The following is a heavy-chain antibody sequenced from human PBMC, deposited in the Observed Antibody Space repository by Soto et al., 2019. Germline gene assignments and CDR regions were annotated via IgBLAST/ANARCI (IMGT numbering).Heavy chain of an antibody. Sequence: PGESLKISCKGSGYSFTSYWIGWVRQMPGKGLECMGIIYPGDSDTRYSPSFEGQVTISADKSINTAYLQWSSLKASDSAMYYCARPFDTSGWYDHWGQGTLVTVSS. D-gene: IGHD6-19*01. V-gene: IGHV5-51*01. CDR1: GYSFTSYW. J-gene: IGHJ5*02. CDR3: ARPFDTSGWYDH. CDR2: IYPGDSDT.